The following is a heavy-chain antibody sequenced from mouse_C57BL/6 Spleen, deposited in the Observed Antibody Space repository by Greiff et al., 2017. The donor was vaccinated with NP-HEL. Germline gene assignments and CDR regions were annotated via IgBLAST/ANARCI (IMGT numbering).Heavy chain of an antibody. J-gene: IGHJ4*01. Sequence: ESGPGLVKPSQSLSLTCSVTGYSITSGYYWNWIRQFPGNKLEWMGYISYDGSNNYNPSLKNRISITRDTSKNQFFLKLNSVTTEDTATYYCASHYGYDYAMDYWGQGTSVTVSS. D-gene: IGHD2-2*01. CDR1: GYSITSGYY. CDR2: ISYDGSN. CDR3: ASHYGYDYAMDY. V-gene: IGHV3-6*01.